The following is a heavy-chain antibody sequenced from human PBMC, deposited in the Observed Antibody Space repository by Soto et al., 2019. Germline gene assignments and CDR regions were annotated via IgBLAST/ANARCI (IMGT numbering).Heavy chain of an antibody. D-gene: IGHD6-6*01. V-gene: IGHV3-48*02. Sequence: GGSLRLSCAASGFTFSSYSMNWVRQAPGKGLEWVSYISSSSSTIYYAESVKGRFTISRDNAKNSLYLKMNSLRDEDTAVYYCARDRGGEQLGYYYYYGMDVWGQGTMITVSS. J-gene: IGHJ6*02. CDR2: ISSSSSTI. CDR3: ARDRGGEQLGYYYYYGMDV. CDR1: GFTFSSYS.